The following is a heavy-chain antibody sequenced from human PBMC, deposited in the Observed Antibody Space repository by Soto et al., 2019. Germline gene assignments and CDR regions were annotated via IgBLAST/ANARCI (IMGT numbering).Heavy chain of an antibody. CDR3: ERDQTYNKWSKCFDP. Sequence: PSQTLSLTCAISGDSVSSDSVAWNWIRQSPSRGLEWLGRTYYRSKWYNDYEVSVKSRITIKSDTSKNQLSLHLNYVTPEDTAVYYCERDQTYNKWSKCFDPWGQGNIVTVSS. CDR2: TYYRSKWYN. D-gene: IGHD1-20*01. V-gene: IGHV6-1*01. J-gene: IGHJ5*02. CDR1: GDSVSSDSVA.